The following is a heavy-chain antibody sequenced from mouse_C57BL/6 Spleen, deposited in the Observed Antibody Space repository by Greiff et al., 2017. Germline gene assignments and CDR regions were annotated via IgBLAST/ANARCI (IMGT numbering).Heavy chain of an antibody. CDR2: IYPGDGDT. D-gene: IGHD2-1*01. CDR3: ARGGGNYVGFAY. V-gene: IGHV1-82*01. Sequence: VQLQQSGPELVKPGTSVKISCKASGYAFSSSWMNWVKQRPGKGLEWIGRIYPGDGDTNYNGKFKGKATLTADKSSSTAYMQLSSLTSEDSAVYFCARGGGNYVGFAYWGQGTLVTVSA. CDR1: GYAFSSSW. J-gene: IGHJ3*01.